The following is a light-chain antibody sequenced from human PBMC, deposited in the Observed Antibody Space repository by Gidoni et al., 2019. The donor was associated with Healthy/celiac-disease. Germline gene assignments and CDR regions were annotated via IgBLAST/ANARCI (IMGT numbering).Light chain of an antibody. CDR1: SSDVGGYNY. CDR3: SSYTSSSTLV. J-gene: IGLJ2*01. V-gene: IGLV2-14*03. CDR2: YVS. Sequence: QSALTQPASVSGSPGQSTTISCTGTSSDVGGYNYVSWYQQHPGKAPKLMIYYVSNRPSGVSNRVSGSKSGNTASLTISGLQAEDEAYYYCSSYTSSSTLVFGGGTKLTVL.